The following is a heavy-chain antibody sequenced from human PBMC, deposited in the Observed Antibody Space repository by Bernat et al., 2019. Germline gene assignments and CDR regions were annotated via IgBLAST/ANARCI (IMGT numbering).Heavy chain of an antibody. J-gene: IGHJ5*02. CDR2: INPNSGGT. V-gene: IGHV1-2*02. D-gene: IGHD3-10*01. CDR3: VRDPYMVRGVIHWFDP. Sequence: QVQLVQSGAEVKKPGASVKVSCKASGYTFTGYYMHWVRQAPGQGLEWMGWINPNSGGTNYAQKFQGRVTMTRDTSISTAYMELSRLRSDDTAVYYCVRDPYMVRGVIHWFDPWGQGTLVTVSS. CDR1: GYTFTGYY.